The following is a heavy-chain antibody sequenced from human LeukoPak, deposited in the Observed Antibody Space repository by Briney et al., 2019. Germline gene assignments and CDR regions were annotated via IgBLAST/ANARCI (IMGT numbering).Heavy chain of an antibody. CDR2: IYHSGGT. CDR3: SAERAGTIVDF. V-gene: IGHV4-38-2*02. J-gene: IGHJ4*02. D-gene: IGHD1-7*01. Sequence: SETLSLTCTVAGYSISSGYYWGWIRQPPGKGLEWIGSIYHSGGTYYNPSLKSRVTISVDTSKNQFSLRLNSVTAADTAVYYCSAERAGTIVDFWGQGTLVTVSS. CDR1: GYSISSGYY.